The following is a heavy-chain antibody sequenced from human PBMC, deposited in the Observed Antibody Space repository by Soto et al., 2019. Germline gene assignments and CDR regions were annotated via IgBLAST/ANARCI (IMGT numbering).Heavy chain of an antibody. J-gene: IGHJ6*02. CDR2: ISYDGSNK. CDR3: AKDMGDIVVVVAATPVLYGMDV. V-gene: IGHV3-30*18. CDR1: GFTFSSYG. Sequence: SLRLSCAASGFTFSSYGMHWVRQAPGKGLEWVAVISYDGSNKYYADSVKGRFTISRDNSKNTLYLQMNSLRAEDTAVYYYAKDMGDIVVVVAATPVLYGMDVWGQGTTVTVSS. D-gene: IGHD2-15*01.